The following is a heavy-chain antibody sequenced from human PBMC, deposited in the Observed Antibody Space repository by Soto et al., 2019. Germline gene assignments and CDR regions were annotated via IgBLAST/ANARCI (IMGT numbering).Heavy chain of an antibody. J-gene: IGHJ6*02. Sequence: SETLSLTCTVSGGSISSYYWSWIRQPPGKGLEWIGYMYHSGSTNYNPSLKSRVTISVDTSKNQFSLKLSSVTAADTAVYYCARRPYGSSYYYYYGMDVWGQGTTVTVS. CDR1: GGSISSYY. CDR3: ARRPYGSSYYYYYGMDV. V-gene: IGHV4-59*01. D-gene: IGHD3-10*01. CDR2: MYHSGST.